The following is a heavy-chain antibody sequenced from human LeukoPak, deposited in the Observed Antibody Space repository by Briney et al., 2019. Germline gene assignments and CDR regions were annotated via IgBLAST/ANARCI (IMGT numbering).Heavy chain of an antibody. Sequence: PGGSLRLSCAGSGFIFSDFYMNWVRQAPGKGLEWLAYITPSGSYTAYGDSVKGRFVVSRDNTKDSVYLQMNRPRAEDTALYFVASDQVSGLFDYWGQGARVTVS. CDR1: GFIFSDFY. V-gene: IGHV3-11*05. CDR2: ITPSGSYT. D-gene: IGHD5/OR15-5a*01. J-gene: IGHJ4*02. CDR3: ASDQVSGLFDY.